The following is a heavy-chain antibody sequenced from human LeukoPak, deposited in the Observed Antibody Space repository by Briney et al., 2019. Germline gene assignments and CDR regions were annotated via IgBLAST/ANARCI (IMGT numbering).Heavy chain of an antibody. CDR2: ISGSSGST. D-gene: IGHD3-9*01. J-gene: IGHJ4*02. Sequence: GGSLRLSCAASGFTFSSYAMSWVRQAPGKGLEWVSAISGSSGSTYYADSVKGRFTISRDNSKNTLFLQMNSLGGEDTAVYYCAKERFTIFNGGYFDFWGLGTLVTVSS. CDR3: AKERFTIFNGGYFDF. V-gene: IGHV3-23*01. CDR1: GFTFSSYA.